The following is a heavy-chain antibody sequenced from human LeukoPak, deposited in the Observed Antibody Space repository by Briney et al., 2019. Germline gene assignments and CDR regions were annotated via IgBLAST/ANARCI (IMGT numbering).Heavy chain of an antibody. D-gene: IGHD1-26*01. CDR2: ISYDGSDK. J-gene: IGHJ3*02. CDR1: GFTFNNYG. CDR3: AKTGPYSGTYLSAFDI. Sequence: GGSLRLSCAASGFTFNNYGIHWVRQAPGKGLEWVAVISYDGSDKYYADSVKGRFTISRDNSKNTLYLQMNSLRAEDTAVYYCAKTGPYSGTYLSAFDIWGQGTMVTVSS. V-gene: IGHV3-30*18.